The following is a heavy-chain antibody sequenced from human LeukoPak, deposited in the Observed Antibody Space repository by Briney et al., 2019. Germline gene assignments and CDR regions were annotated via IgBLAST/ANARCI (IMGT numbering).Heavy chain of an antibody. Sequence: PGGSLRLSCAASGFTFSSYGMTWVRQAPGKGLEWVSLLYSGGSTYYADSVKGRFTVSRDNPKNTLYLQMNSLRGEDTAVYYCARVRGWKYFDYWGQGTLVTVSS. D-gene: IGHD1-1*01. V-gene: IGHV3-66*01. CDR1: GFTFSSYG. CDR2: LYSGGST. J-gene: IGHJ4*02. CDR3: ARVRGWKYFDY.